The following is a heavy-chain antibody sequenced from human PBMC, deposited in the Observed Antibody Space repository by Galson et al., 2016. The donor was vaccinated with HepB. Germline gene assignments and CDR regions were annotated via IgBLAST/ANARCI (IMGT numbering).Heavy chain of an antibody. CDR3: AIGSGSNVHFDF. CDR2: ISFDGSRT. D-gene: IGHD3-22*01. Sequence: SLRLSCAASGFTFSTYCMHWVRQAPGKGLVWVSRISFDGSRTTYADSVKGRFTISRDNANNTMHLHMNSLRDEATAVYYCAIGSGSNVHFDFWGQGTLVTVSS. V-gene: IGHV3-74*01. CDR1: GFTFSTYC. J-gene: IGHJ4*02.